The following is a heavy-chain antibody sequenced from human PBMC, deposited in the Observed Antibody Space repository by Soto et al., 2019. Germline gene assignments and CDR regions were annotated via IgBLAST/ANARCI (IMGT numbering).Heavy chain of an antibody. Sequence: SGGSLGLSCAAPWFSFRSFCIHWVRPAPGKVLEWVAVISYDGSNKYYADSVKGRFTISRDNSKNTLYLQMNSLRAEDMAVYYCAKVRSTVTTINYFDYWGQGTLVTVSS. CDR2: ISYDGSNK. CDR1: WFSFRSFC. J-gene: IGHJ4*02. CDR3: AKVRSTVTTINYFDY. D-gene: IGHD4-17*01. V-gene: IGHV3-30*18.